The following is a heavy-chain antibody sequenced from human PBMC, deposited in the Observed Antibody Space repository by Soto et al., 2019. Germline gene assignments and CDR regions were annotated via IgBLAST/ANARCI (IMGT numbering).Heavy chain of an antibody. Sequence: PGGSLRLSCAASGFTFDDYTMHWVRQAPGKGLEWVSLISWDGGSTYYADSVKGRFTISRDNSKNSLYLQMNSLRTEDTALYYCAKDLYCSSTSCDAWRAPEYYYGMDVWGQGTTGTCSS. D-gene: IGHD2-2*01. J-gene: IGHJ6*02. CDR1: GFTFDDYT. CDR2: ISWDGGST. V-gene: IGHV3-43*01. CDR3: AKDLYCSSTSCDAWRAPEYYYGMDV.